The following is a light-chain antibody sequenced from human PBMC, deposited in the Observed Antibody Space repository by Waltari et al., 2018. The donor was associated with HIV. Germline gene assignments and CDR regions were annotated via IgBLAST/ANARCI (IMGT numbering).Light chain of an antibody. J-gene: IGLJ3*02. V-gene: IGLV1-44*01. Sequence: QSVLTQPPSASGTPGQRVTLSWSGTSSNFPTTTVLWFQQLPGAGPKLLLFGHHQRPSGVPDRFSGSKSATSASLVISDLHSDDEGTYYCEAWDDSVTGPVFGGGTKLTVL. CDR1: SSNFPTTT. CDR2: GHH. CDR3: EAWDDSVTGPV.